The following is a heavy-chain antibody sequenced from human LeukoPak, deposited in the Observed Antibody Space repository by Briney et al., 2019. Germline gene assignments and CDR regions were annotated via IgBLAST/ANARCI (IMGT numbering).Heavy chain of an antibody. Sequence: PGSSVKVSCKASGGTFSSYAINWVRQAPGQGLEWMGGIIPIFGTTNYAQKFQGRVTITADESTSTAYMELSSLRSEDTAVYYCARDRCSGGSCYDYWGQGTLVTVSS. J-gene: IGHJ4*02. V-gene: IGHV1-69*01. CDR1: GGTFSSYA. D-gene: IGHD2-15*01. CDR3: ARDRCSGGSCYDY. CDR2: IIPIFGTT.